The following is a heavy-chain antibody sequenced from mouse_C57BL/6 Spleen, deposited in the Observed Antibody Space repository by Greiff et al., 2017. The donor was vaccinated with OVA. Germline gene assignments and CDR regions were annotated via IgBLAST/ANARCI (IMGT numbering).Heavy chain of an antibody. V-gene: IGHV1-59*01. J-gene: IGHJ4*01. CDR3: ARSPLTGTSAMDY. CDR2: IDPSDSYT. D-gene: IGHD4-1*01. Sequence: QVQLQQPGAELVRPGTSVKLSCKASGYTFTSYWMHWVKQRPGQGLEWIGVIDPSDSYTNYNQKFKGKATLTVDTSSSTAYMQRSSLTSEDSAVYYCARSPLTGTSAMDYWGQGTSVTVSS. CDR1: GYTFTSYW.